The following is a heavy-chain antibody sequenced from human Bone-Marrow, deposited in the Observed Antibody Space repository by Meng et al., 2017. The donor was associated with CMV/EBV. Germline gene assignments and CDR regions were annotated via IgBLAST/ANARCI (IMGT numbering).Heavy chain of an antibody. V-gene: IGHV3-21*01. Sequence: GGSLRLSCAASGFTFSSYSMNWVRQAPGKGLEWVSSISSSSSYIYYADSVKGRFTISRDNAKNSLYLQMNSLRAEDTAVYYCARDADIVVVPAYFDYWGQGTLVTGSS. D-gene: IGHD2-2*01. J-gene: IGHJ4*02. CDR2: ISSSSSYI. CDR1: GFTFSSYS. CDR3: ARDADIVVVPAYFDY.